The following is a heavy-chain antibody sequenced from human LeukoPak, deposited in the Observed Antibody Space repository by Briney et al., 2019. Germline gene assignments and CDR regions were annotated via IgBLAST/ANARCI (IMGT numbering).Heavy chain of an antibody. Sequence: GGSLRLSCAASGFTFSSYSMNWVRQAPGKGLEWVAFISYDGSNKYYADSVKGRFTISRDNSKNTLYLQMNSLRAQDTAVYYCANGAPPVGAPHFGFDYWGQGTLVTVSS. D-gene: IGHD1-26*01. V-gene: IGHV3-30*18. CDR2: ISYDGSNK. CDR1: GFTFSSYS. CDR3: ANGAPPVGAPHFGFDY. J-gene: IGHJ4*02.